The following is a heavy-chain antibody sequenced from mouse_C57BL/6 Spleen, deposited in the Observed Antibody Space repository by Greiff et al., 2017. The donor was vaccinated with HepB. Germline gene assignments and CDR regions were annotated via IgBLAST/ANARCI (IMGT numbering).Heavy chain of an antibody. CDR3: ARRRGQLSLPPYYFDY. CDR2: INPNNGGT. Sequence: EVQLQQSGPELVKPGASVKIPCKASGYTFTDYNMDWVKQSHGKSLEWIGDINPNNGGTIYNQKFKGKATLTVDKSSSTAYMELRSLTSEDTAVYYCARRRGQLSLPPYYFDYWGQGTTLTVSS. V-gene: IGHV1-18*01. D-gene: IGHD3-2*02. CDR1: GYTFTDYN. J-gene: IGHJ2*01.